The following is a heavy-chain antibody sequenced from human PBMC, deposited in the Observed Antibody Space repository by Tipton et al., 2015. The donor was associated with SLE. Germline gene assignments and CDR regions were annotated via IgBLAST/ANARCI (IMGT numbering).Heavy chain of an antibody. CDR3: ARESAVVVPAERGWFDP. D-gene: IGHD2-2*01. CDR1: GGSFSGYS. CDR2: INHSGST. J-gene: IGHJ5*02. Sequence: TLSLTCAVYGGSFSGYSWSWIRQPPGKGLEWIGEINHSGSTNYSPSFQGHVTISADKSISTAYLQWSSLKASDTAMYYCARESAVVVPAERGWFDPWGQGTLVTVSS. V-gene: IGHV4-34*01.